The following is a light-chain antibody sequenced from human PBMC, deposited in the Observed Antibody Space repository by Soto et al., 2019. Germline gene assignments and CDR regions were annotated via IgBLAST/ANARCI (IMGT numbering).Light chain of an antibody. CDR2: WAS. V-gene: IGKV4-1*01. CDR1: QSVFSSSNSRNY. Sequence: DIVMTQSPDSLAVSLGGRATFNCKSSQSVFSSSNSRNYLAWYQQRPRQPPRLVLYWASIRESGVPERFSGSGSGTDFTLTISNLQAEDVAVYYCQQYYSSPPTFGQGTKVEIK. J-gene: IGKJ1*01. CDR3: QQYYSSPPT.